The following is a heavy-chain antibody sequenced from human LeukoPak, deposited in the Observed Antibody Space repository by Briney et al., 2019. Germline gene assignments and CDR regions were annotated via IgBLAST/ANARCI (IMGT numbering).Heavy chain of an antibody. D-gene: IGHD4-23*01. V-gene: IGHV3-48*01. CDR3: GSRWFD. J-gene: IGHJ4*02. CDR1: GFTFSSYA. Sequence: PGGSLRLSCAASGFTFSSYAMSWVRQAPGKGLEWVSYYADSVKGRFTISRDNAKNSLFLQMNSLRVGDTAIYYCGSRWFDWGQGTLVTVSS.